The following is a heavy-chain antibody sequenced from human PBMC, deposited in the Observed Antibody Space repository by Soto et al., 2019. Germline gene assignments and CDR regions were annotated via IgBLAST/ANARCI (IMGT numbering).Heavy chain of an antibody. D-gene: IGHD3-10*01. CDR1: GFTFSSYA. J-gene: IGHJ6*02. V-gene: IGHV3-30-3*01. CDR3: ARAGMGSNRTLWGMDV. Sequence: GGSLRLSCAASGFTFSSYAMHWVRQAPGKGLEWVAVISYDGSNKYYADSVKGRLTISRDNSKNTLYLQMNSLRAEDTAVYYYARAGMGSNRTLWGMDVWGQGTMVTVSS. CDR2: ISYDGSNK.